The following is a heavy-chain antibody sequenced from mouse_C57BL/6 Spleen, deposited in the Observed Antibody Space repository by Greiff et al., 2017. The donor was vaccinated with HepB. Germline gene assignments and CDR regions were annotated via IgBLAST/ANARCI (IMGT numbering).Heavy chain of an antibody. D-gene: IGHD2-1*01. CDR3: ARDLGNFYAMDY. CDR2: ISDGGSYT. CDR1: GFTFSSYA. Sequence: VQLKQSGGGLVKPGGSLKLSCAASGFTFSSYAMSWVRQTPEKRLEWVATISDGGSYTKYPYNVKGRITISRDNAKNNLYLQMIHLKSEDTAMYYCARDLGNFYAMDYWGQGTSVTVSS. J-gene: IGHJ4*01. V-gene: IGHV5-4*01.